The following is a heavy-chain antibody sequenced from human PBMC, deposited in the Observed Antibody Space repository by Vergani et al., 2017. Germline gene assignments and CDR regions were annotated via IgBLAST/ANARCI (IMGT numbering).Heavy chain of an antibody. V-gene: IGHV4-34*01. CDR2: INHSGST. Sequence: QVQLQQWGAGLLKPSETLSLTCAVYGGSFSGYYWSWIRQPPGKGLEWIGEINHSGSTNYNPSLKSRVTISVDTSKNQFSLKLSSVTAADTAVYYCARGRGYCTNGVRYSPYYYYYMDVWGKGTTVTVSS. CDR1: GGSFSGYY. CDR3: ARGRGYCTNGVRYSPYYYYYMDV. J-gene: IGHJ6*03. D-gene: IGHD2-8*01.